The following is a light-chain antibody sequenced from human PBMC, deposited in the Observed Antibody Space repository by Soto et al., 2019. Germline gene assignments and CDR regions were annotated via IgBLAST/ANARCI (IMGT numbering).Light chain of an antibody. CDR3: QHLDSYST. Sequence: DFQLTQSPSFLSASVGARVTITGRASQGIRSYLAWYQQKPGKAPKLLIYAASTLQSGVPSRFSGSGSGTEFTLTISSLQPEDFATYYCQHLDSYSTFGQGTRLEIK. J-gene: IGKJ5*01. V-gene: IGKV1-9*01. CDR2: AAS. CDR1: QGIRSY.